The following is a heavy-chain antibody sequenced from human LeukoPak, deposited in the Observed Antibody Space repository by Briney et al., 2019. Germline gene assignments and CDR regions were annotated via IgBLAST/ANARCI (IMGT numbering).Heavy chain of an antibody. CDR1: GGSISSSSYY. J-gene: IGHJ4*02. V-gene: IGHV4-39*01. CDR3: ARLTVVVVAATREKRFDY. CDR2: IYYSGST. D-gene: IGHD2-15*01. Sequence: SETLSLTCTVSGGSISSSSYYWGWIRQPPGKGLEWMGSIYYSGSTYYNPSLKSRVTISVDTSKNQFSLKLSSVTAADTAVYYCARLTVVVVAATREKRFDYWGQGTLVTVSS.